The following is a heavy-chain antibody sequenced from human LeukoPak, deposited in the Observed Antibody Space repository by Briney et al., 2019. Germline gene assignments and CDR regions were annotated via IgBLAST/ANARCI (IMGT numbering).Heavy chain of an antibody. CDR1: GGTFSSYA. Sequence: SVTVSCKASGGTFSSYAISWVRQAPGQGLEWMGGIIPIFGTANYAQKFQGRVTITTDESTSTAYMELSSLRSEDTAVYYCARSGRSIVGATDHWGQGTLVTVSS. D-gene: IGHD1-26*01. J-gene: IGHJ4*02. CDR2: IIPIFGTA. V-gene: IGHV1-69*05. CDR3: ARSGRSIVGATDH.